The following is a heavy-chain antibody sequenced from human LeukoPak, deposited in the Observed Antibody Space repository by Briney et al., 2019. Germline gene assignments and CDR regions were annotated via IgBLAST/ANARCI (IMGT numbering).Heavy chain of an antibody. CDR1: GFTFSSYA. D-gene: IGHD6-13*01. CDR2: ISGSGGST. J-gene: IGHJ4*02. Sequence: GVSLRLSCAASGFTFSSYAMNWVRQAPGRGLEWVATISGSGGSTYYADSVKGRFTISRDNSKNTLSLQMNSLRAEDTAVYYCAKMRAGRAAAINYWGQGTLVTVSS. CDR3: AKMRAGRAAAINY. V-gene: IGHV3-23*01.